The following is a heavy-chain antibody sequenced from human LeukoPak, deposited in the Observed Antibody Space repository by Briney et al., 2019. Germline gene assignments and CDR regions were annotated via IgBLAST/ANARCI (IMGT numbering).Heavy chain of an antibody. J-gene: IGHJ4*02. CDR3: ARDRGYSSSLDY. D-gene: IGHD6-13*01. CDR2: ISSSSSYI. V-gene: IGHV3-21*01. CDR1: GFTFSSYS. Sequence: PGGSLRLSCAASGFTFSSYSMNWVRQAPGKGLEWVSSISSSSSYIYYADSVKGRFTISRDNAKNSLYLQMNTLRAEDTAVYYCARDRGYSSSLDYWGQGTLVTVSS.